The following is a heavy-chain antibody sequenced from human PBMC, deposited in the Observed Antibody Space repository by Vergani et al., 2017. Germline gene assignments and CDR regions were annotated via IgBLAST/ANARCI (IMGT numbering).Heavy chain of an antibody. Sequence: EVHLVESGGGLVKPGGSLRLSCAASGFNFRTYTMTWVRQAPGKGREWVSSITSTGSSVYYADSVRGRFTISRETAKNSVSLQMNSLRAKDTAVYFCARLLGFGEISLGYWGQGTLVIVSS. CDR2: ITSTGSSV. CDR1: GFNFRTYT. V-gene: IGHV3-21*01. D-gene: IGHD3-10*01. J-gene: IGHJ4*02. CDR3: ARLLGFGEISLGY.